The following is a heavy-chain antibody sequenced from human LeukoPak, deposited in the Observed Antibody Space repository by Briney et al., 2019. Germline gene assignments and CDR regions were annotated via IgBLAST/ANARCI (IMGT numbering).Heavy chain of an antibody. J-gene: IGHJ3*02. V-gene: IGHV3-7*01. CDR2: IKQDGSER. D-gene: IGHD3-16*01. CDR1: GFIFSSYW. Sequence: GGSLRLSCAASGFIFSSYWMSWVRQAPGKGLEWVANIKQDGSERYYVDSVKGRFTISRDNAKKSLYLRMNSLRAEDTAVYYCARDNWAQANAFDIWGQGTMVTVSS. CDR3: ARDNWAQANAFDI.